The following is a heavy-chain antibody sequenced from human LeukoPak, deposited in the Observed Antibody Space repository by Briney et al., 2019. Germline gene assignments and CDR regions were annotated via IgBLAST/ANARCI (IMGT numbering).Heavy chain of an antibody. Sequence: GGSLRLSCAASGFTFSKYAMRGVRQAPGKGLEWVSAITGRDGRTYYADSVKGRFIISRDNSRDTLYLQMNSLRAEDTAVYYCAEVIWDVDMSYDSWGQGTLVTVSS. V-gene: IGHV3-23*01. CDR1: GFTFSKYA. CDR2: ITGRDGRT. CDR3: AEVIWDVDMSYDS. J-gene: IGHJ4*02. D-gene: IGHD5-24*01.